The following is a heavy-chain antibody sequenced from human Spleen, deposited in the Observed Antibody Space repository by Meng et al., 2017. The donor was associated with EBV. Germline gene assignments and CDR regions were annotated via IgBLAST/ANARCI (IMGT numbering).Heavy chain of an antibody. CDR1: GYTFISYA. CDR2: INAGNGNT. J-gene: IGHJ5*02. D-gene: IGHD3-16*02. Sequence: HVQLVQAGGEVKKSGDSVKLSCKASGYTFISYAMHWVRQAPGQGLEWMGWINAGNGNTKYSQKFQGRVTITGDTSASTVYMELSSLRSEDTAVYYCARAGYDYIWGSYHTNWFDPWGQGTLVTVSS. V-gene: IGHV1-3*01. CDR3: ARAGYDYIWGSYHTNWFDP.